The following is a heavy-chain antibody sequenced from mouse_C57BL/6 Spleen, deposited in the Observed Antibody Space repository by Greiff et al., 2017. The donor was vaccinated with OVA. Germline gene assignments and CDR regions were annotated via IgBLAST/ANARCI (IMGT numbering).Heavy chain of an antibody. J-gene: IGHJ1*03. CDR2: ISSGSSTI. CDR3: ARPGTTADCYFEV. CDR1: GFTFSDYG. D-gene: IGHD1-2*01. V-gene: IGHV5-17*01. Sequence: EVKVVESGGGLVKPGGSLKLSCAASGFTFSDYGMHWVRQAPEQGLEWVAYISSGSSTIYSADTVKGRFPLSRDNAKNTLVLQMTSLRSEDTSMYYCARPGTTADCYFEVWGTGTTVTVSS.